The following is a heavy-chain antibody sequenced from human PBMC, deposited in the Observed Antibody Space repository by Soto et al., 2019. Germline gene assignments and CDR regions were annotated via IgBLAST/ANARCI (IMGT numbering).Heavy chain of an antibody. CDR1: GGSISSSSYY. CDR3: ASQIAAAGINYFDY. V-gene: IGHV4-39*07. J-gene: IGHJ4*02. Sequence: PSETLSLTCTVSGGSISSSSYYWGWIRQPPGKGLEWIGSIYYSGSTYYNPSLKSRVTISVDTSKNQFSLKLSSVTAADTAVYYCASQIAAAGINYFDYWGQGTLVTVSS. D-gene: IGHD6-13*01. CDR2: IYYSGST.